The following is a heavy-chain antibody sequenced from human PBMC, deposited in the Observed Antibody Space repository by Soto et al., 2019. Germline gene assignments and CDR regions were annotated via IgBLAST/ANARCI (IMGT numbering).Heavy chain of an antibody. D-gene: IGHD2-15*01. Sequence: PGESLKISCKGSGYSFTSYWIGWVRQMPGKGLEWMGIIYPGDSDTRYSPSFQGQVTISADKSISTAYLQWSSLKASVTAMYYCASRGGLGYCRGGSCDYYYYYMDVWGKGTTVTVSS. CDR1: GYSFTSYW. CDR2: IYPGDSDT. J-gene: IGHJ6*03. CDR3: ASRGGLGYCRGGSCDYYYYYMDV. V-gene: IGHV5-51*01.